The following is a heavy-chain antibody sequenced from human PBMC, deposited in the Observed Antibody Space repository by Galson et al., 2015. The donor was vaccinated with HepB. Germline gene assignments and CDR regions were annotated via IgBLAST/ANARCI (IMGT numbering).Heavy chain of an antibody. CDR3: ARDFGGYNEFDY. Sequence: SLRLSCAASGFTFSSYAMHWVRQAPGKGLEWVAVISYDGSNKYYADSVKGRFTISRDNSKNTLYLQMNSLRAEDTAVYYCARDFGGYNEFDYWGQGTLVTVSS. CDR2: ISYDGSNK. V-gene: IGHV3-30-3*01. J-gene: IGHJ4*02. CDR1: GFTFSSYA. D-gene: IGHD5-24*01.